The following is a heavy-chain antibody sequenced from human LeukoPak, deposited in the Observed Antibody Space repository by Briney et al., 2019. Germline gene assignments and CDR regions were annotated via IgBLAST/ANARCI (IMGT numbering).Heavy chain of an antibody. CDR3: AKDRSEYSNTWNAPVAPIPGEPDY. V-gene: IGHV3-21*01. CDR2: ISSRDSHI. CDR1: GFTFGNFG. D-gene: IGHD6-13*01. Sequence: PGGSLRLSCAASGFTFGNFGMNRVRQAPGKGLEWVSSISSRDSHIFYADSVKGRFTISRDDAKNSLYLQMTSLRAEDTAVYYCAKDRSEYSNTWNAPVAPIPGEPDYWGLGTLVTVSS. J-gene: IGHJ4*02.